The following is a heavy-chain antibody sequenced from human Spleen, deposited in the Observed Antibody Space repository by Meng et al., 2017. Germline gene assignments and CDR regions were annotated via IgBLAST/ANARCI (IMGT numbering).Heavy chain of an antibody. Sequence: GESLKISCAASGFTVSHNYMSWVRQAPGKGLEWVSVIYSGGNTYYADSVKGRFTISRDNSKNTVFLQINSLRVEDTAVYYCARGGRNYYYYYGMDVWGQGTTVTVSS. CDR3: ARGGRNYYYYYGMDV. J-gene: IGHJ6*02. CDR1: GFTVSHNY. V-gene: IGHV3-66*02. CDR2: IYSGGNT.